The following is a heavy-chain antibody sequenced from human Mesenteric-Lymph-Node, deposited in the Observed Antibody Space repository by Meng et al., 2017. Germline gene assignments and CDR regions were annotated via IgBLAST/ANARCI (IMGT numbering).Heavy chain of an antibody. V-gene: IGHV3-7*03. J-gene: IGHJ4*02. D-gene: IGHD1-26*01. CDR3: ARGNGSPHHFDY. CDR1: GLTFSSYA. Sequence: GESLKISCAASGLTFSSYAMTWLRHTPGKGLEWVATIKQDGSETYYVDSVKGRFTISRDNSKNMGYLQMNSLRAEDAALYYCARGNGSPHHFDYWGQGTLVTVSS. CDR2: IKQDGSET.